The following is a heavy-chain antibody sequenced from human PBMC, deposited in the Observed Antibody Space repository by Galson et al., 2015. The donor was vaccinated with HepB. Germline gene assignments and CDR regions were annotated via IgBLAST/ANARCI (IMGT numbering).Heavy chain of an antibody. Sequence: SVKVSCKASGYTFTSYAMHWVRQAPGQRLEWMGWINAGNGNTKYSQKFQGRVTITRDTSASTAYMELSSLRSEDTAVYYCARDEYYGSGNGWFDPWGQGTLATVSS. J-gene: IGHJ5*02. V-gene: IGHV1-3*01. CDR1: GYTFTSYA. D-gene: IGHD3-10*01. CDR2: INAGNGNT. CDR3: ARDEYYGSGNGWFDP.